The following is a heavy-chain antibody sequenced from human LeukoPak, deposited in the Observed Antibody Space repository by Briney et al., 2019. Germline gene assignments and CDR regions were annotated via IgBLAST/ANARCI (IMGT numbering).Heavy chain of an antibody. CDR3: ARQSAIRLDY. D-gene: IGHD2-21*01. V-gene: IGHV5-51*01. J-gene: IGHJ4*02. CDR1: GYTFSSYW. Sequence: GESLKISCKGSGYTFSSYWIGWVRQMPGKGLEWMGIIYPGDSDTRYSPSLQGQVTISVDTSIGTAYLQWSSLKASDTAIYFCARQSAIRLDYWGQGTLVTVSS. CDR2: IYPGDSDT.